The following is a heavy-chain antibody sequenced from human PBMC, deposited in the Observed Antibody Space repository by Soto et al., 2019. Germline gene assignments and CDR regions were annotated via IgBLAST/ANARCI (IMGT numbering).Heavy chain of an antibody. D-gene: IGHD2-21*02. Sequence: QVQLVQSGSEVKEPGASVKVSCKASGYTFTGYYVLWVRQAPGQGPECMGWINPYTGGTNYAQKFQGRVTMTRDTSISTAYMELSKVISDDTAVYYCATQFHHCGGDCYRGPYFGMDVCGQGTTVTVS. V-gene: IGHV1-2*02. CDR2: INPYTGGT. CDR3: ATQFHHCGGDCYRGPYFGMDV. J-gene: IGHJ6*02. CDR1: GYTFTGYY.